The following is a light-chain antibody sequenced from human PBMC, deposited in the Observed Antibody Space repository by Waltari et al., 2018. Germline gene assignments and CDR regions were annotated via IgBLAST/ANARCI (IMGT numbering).Light chain of an antibody. CDR2: DVS. CDR1: SSDVGGYNY. Sequence: QSALTQPASVSGSPGQSITISCTGSSSDVGGYNYVSWYQQYPNEPPQVIIFDVSNRPSGISKRFSVSKSGNTASLTISSLQAGDEADYYCSSYTSSALWVFGGGTKLTVL. CDR3: SSYTSSALWV. V-gene: IGLV2-14*01. J-gene: IGLJ3*02.